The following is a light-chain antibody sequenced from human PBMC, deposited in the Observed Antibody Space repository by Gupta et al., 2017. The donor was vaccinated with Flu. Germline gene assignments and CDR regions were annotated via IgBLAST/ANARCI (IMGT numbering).Light chain of an antibody. CDR3: RQSCQNPPFS. Sequence: DIVMTQSPLSLPVTPGEPASISCRSSQIRLHSNGYNYLDWYLQKPGQAPQLLIYLGSNRDAGVADSFSGSGSGKDFTLKISRGEAVDVGVYYYRQSCQNPPFSFGQGTKLEIK. J-gene: IGKJ2*03. V-gene: IGKV2-28*01. CDR1: QIRLHSNGYNY. CDR2: LGS.